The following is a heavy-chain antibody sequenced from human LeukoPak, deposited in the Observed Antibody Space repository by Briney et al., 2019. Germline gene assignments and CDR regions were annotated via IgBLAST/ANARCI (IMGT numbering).Heavy chain of an antibody. J-gene: IGHJ4*02. D-gene: IGHD3-10*01. CDR3: ARDVYDYRVRGVIIRDHDY. CDR2: IYYSGST. Sequence: SETLSLTCTVSGGSISSSSYYWGWIRQPPGKGLEWIGSIYYSGSTYYNPSLKSRVTISVDTSKNQFSLKLSSVTAADTAVYYCARDVYDYRVRGVIIRDHDYWGQGTLVTVSS. CDR1: GGSISSSSYY. V-gene: IGHV4-39*07.